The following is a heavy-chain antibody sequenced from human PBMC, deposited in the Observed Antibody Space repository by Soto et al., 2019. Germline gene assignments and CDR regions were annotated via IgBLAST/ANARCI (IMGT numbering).Heavy chain of an antibody. CDR1: GGSLGGFH. CDR3: ARGRTAALIETRLFRVLFDL. V-gene: IGHV4-34*01. J-gene: IGHJ4*01. CDR2: ISRSGST. D-gene: IGHD3-10*01. Sequence: QVQLQQWGAGLLKPSETLSLTCAVSGGSLGGFHWSWIRQPPGKGLEWMGEISRSGSTNYDPALKSRVTMSMYTSRNQVSQNLGSVTDADTAVYYCARGRTAALIETRLFRVLFDLWGHGNLVIVSS.